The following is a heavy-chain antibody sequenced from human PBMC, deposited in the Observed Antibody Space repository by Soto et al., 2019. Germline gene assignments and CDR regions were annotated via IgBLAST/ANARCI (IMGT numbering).Heavy chain of an antibody. V-gene: IGHV1-2*04. D-gene: IGHD1-20*01. CDR3: ARGITLPTPLDY. CDR1: GYTFTGYY. J-gene: IGHJ4*02. Sequence: ASVKVSCKASGYTFTGYYMHWVRQAPGQGLVWMGWINPISGGTNYAQKFQGWVTMTRDTSISTAYMELSRLRSDDTAVYYCARGITLPTPLDYWGQGTLVTISS. CDR2: INPISGGT.